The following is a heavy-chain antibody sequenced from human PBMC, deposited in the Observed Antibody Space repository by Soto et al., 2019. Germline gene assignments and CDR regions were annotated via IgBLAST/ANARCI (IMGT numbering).Heavy chain of an antibody. CDR2: ISAYNGNT. V-gene: IGHV1-18*04. J-gene: IGHJ4*02. CDR3: ARDPSQGYCGGDCPTPDY. CDR1: GYTFTSYG. D-gene: IGHD2-21*02. Sequence: QVQLVQSGAEVKKPGASVKVSCKASGYTFTSYGISWVRQAPGQVLEWMGWISAYNGNTNDAQKLRGRVTMTTDTSTSPAYMEQRSLSSDDTAVYYFARDPSQGYCGGDCPTPDYRGQGSLVTVSS.